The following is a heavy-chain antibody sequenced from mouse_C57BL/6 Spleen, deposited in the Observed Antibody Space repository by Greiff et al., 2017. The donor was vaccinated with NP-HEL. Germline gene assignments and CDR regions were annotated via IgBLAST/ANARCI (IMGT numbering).Heavy chain of an antibody. V-gene: IGHV1-64*01. J-gene: IGHJ2*01. Sequence: VQLQQSGAELVKPGASVKLSCTASGYTFTSYWMHWVKQRPGQGLEWIEMIHPNSGSTNYNEKFKSKATLTVDKSSSTAYMQLSSLTSEDSAVYYCAREGLLTPHFGYWGKGTTLTVSS. CDR2: IHPNSGST. D-gene: IGHD1-1*01. CDR3: AREGLLTPHFGY. CDR1: GYTFTSYW.